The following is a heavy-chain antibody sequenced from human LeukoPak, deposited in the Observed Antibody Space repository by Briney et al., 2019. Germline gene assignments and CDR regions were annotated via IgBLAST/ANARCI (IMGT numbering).Heavy chain of an antibody. CDR1: DGSISRYY. J-gene: IGHJ4*02. Sequence: SETLSLTCTVSDGSISRYYWSWIRQPPGKGLEWIGYIYYSGSTNSSPSLKSRVTIALDTSKNQFSLKLRSVTAADTAVYYCARYGYSYAIDYWGQGTLVTVSS. V-gene: IGHV4-59*01. D-gene: IGHD5-18*01. CDR2: IYYSGST. CDR3: ARYGYSYAIDY.